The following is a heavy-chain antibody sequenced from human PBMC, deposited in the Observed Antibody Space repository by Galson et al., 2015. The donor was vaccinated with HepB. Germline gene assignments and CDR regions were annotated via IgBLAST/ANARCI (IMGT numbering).Heavy chain of an antibody. J-gene: IGHJ5*02. D-gene: IGHD3-10*01. CDR2: ISSSSSYI. CDR1: GFTFSSYS. CDR3: ARRAVAGRAFDP. Sequence: SLRLSCAASGFTFSSYSMNWVRQAPGKGLEWVSSISSSSSYIYYADSVKGRFTISRDNAKNSLYLQMNSLRAEDTAVYYCARRAVAGRAFDPWGQGTLVTVSS. V-gene: IGHV3-21*01.